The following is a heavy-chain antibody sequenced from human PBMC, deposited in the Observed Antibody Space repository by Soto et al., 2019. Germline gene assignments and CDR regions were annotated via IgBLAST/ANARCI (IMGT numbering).Heavy chain of an antibody. CDR2: LYWDGDR. J-gene: IGHJ4*02. CDR1: GFSINADGVG. D-gene: IGHD2-21*01. CDR3: AHSRWRASCAGGNCHHCDS. Sequence: QITLKESGPTLVKPTQTLSLTCSCSGFSINADGVGVGWIRQPPGKAPEWLAILYWDGDRRYSPSLSRGVFIINDTFRNPAVITRTNMDTVATATYFRAHSRWRASCAGGNCHHCDSWGQGITVTVSS. V-gene: IGHV2-5*02.